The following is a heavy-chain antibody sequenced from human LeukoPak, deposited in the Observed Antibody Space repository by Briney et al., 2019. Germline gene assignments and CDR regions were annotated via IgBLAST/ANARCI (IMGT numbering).Heavy chain of an antibody. CDR3: ARDRFGCSWYTAWGYFDY. J-gene: IGHJ4*02. CDR1: GFTFSSYS. CDR2: ISSSSSTI. D-gene: IGHD6-13*01. V-gene: IGHV3-48*04. Sequence: GSLRLSCAASGFTFSSYSMNWVRQAPGKGLEWVSYISSSSSTIYYADSVKGRFTISRDNAKNSLYLQMNSLRAEDTAVDYGARDRFGCSWYTAWGYFDYWGQGTLVTVSS.